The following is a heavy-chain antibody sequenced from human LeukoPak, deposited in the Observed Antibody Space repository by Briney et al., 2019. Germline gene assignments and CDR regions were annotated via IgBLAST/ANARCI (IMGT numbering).Heavy chain of an antibody. CDR2: MHPNSGGT. D-gene: IGHD6-19*01. J-gene: IGHJ4*02. V-gene: IGHV1-2*02. Sequence: ASVKVSCKASGYTFTDYYMHWLRQAPGQGLEWMGWMHPNSGGTNYAQKFQGRVTTTRDTSISTAYMELSRLRSDDTAVYYCARGEQWLVLMFDYWGQGTLVTVSS. CDR3: ARGEQWLVLMFDY. CDR1: GYTFTDYY.